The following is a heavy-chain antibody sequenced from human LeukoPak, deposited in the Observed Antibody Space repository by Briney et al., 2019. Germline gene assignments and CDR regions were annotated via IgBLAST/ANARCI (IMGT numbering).Heavy chain of an antibody. CDR1: GGSISSYY. D-gene: IGHD5-12*01. J-gene: IGHJ4*02. V-gene: IGHV4-4*07. CDR2: IYTSGST. CDR3: ARGRSTGYPYYFEY. Sequence: PSETLSLTCTVSGGSISSYYWSWIRQPAGKGLEWIGRIYTSGSTNYNPSLKSRVTISVDKSKNQFSLKLSSVTAADTAVYYCARGRSTGYPYYFEYWGQGTLVTVSS.